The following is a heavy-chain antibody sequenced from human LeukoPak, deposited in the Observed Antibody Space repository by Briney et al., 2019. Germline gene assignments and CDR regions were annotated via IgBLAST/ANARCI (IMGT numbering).Heavy chain of an antibody. D-gene: IGHD6-19*01. Sequence: SETLSLTWTVSGGSISSSSYYWGWIRQPPGKGLEWIGSIYYSGSTYYNPSLKSRVTISVDTSKNQFSLKLSSVTAADTAVYYCASHGWGRLVEDYWGQGTLVTVSS. CDR2: IYYSGST. J-gene: IGHJ4*02. CDR3: ASHGWGRLVEDY. V-gene: IGHV4-39*01. CDR1: GGSISSSSYY.